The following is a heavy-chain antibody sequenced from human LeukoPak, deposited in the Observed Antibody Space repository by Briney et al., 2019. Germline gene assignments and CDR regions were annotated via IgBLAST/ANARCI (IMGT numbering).Heavy chain of an antibody. J-gene: IGHJ3*02. D-gene: IGHD2-15*01. V-gene: IGHV3-74*01. CDR3: AREFGYCTAGSCYSHASDI. Sequence: GGSLRLSCAASGLTFSRYWMTWVRQAPGKGLVWVSRIYNDGSSTRYADSVKGRFTISRDNAKNTLYLQMNSLRAEDTAVYYCAREFGYCTAGSCYSHASDIWGQGTMVTVSA. CDR2: IYNDGSST. CDR1: GLTFSRYW.